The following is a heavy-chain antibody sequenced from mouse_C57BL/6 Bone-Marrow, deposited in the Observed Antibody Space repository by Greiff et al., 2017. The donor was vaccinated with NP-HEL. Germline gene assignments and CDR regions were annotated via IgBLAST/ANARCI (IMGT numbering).Heavy chain of an antibody. CDR3: ARVGYGTFLTMLWTTGVKEPPYAMDY. J-gene: IGHJ4*01. D-gene: IGHD1-1*02. CDR2: ISYDGSN. CDR1: GYSITSGYY. V-gene: IGHV3-6*01. Sequence: EVQLQESGPGLVKPSQSLSLTCSVTGYSITSGYYWNWIRQFPGNKLEWMGYISYDGSNNYNPSLKNRISITRDTSKNQFFLKLNSVTTEDTATYYCARVGYGTFLTMLWTTGVKEPPYAMDYWGQGTSVTVSS.